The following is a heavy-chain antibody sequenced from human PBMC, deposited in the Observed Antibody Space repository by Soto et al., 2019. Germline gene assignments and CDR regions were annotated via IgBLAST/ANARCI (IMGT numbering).Heavy chain of an antibody. CDR2: NYYSGST. J-gene: IGHJ6*02. Sequence: SETLSLTCTVSGGSISSGGYCWSWIRKHPGKGLEWIGYNYYSGSTHYNPSLESRVTISVDTAKNQSSLKVSSVTAAETAVYYCARLGGYCTITGGYGYYGLDVWGQGTTVTVPS. D-gene: IGHD2-2*01. V-gene: IGHV4-39*01. CDR3: ARLGGYCTITGGYGYYGLDV. CDR1: GGSISSGGYC.